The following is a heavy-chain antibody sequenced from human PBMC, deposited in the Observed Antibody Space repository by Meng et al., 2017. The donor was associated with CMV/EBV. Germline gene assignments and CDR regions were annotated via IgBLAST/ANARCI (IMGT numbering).Heavy chain of an antibody. CDR1: GYTFTGYY. D-gene: IGHD6-13*01. J-gene: IGHJ6*02. V-gene: IGHV1-46*01. CDR3: ARDRAHYSSSWSSDYGMDV. CDR2: INPSGGST. Sequence: ASVKVSCKASGYTFTGYYMHWVRQAPGQGLEWMGIINPSGGSTSYAQKFQGRVTMTRDTSTSTVYMELSSLRSEDTAVYYCARDRAHYSSSWSSDYGMDVWGQGTTVTVSS.